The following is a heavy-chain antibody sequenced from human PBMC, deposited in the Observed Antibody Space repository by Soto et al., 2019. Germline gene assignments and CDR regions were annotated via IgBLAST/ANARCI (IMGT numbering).Heavy chain of an antibody. V-gene: IGHV4-34*01. D-gene: IGHD3-22*01. CDR3: ASSYDSSAYYPLDY. CDR2: IYYSGST. CDR1: GGSFSDNY. J-gene: IGHJ4*02. Sequence: SETLSLTCVVYGGSFSDNYWSWIRQPPGKGLEWIGEIYYSGSTNYNPSLKSRVTISVDTSKNQFSLKLSSVTAADTAVYYCASSYDSSAYYPLDYWGQGTLVTVSP.